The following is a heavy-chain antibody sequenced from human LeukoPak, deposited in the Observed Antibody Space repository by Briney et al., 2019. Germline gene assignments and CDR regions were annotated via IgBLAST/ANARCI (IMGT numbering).Heavy chain of an antibody. Sequence: GGSLRLSCAASGFTVSSNYMSWVRQAPGKGLEWVSVIYSGGSTYYADSVTGRFTISRDNSKNMLYLQMDSLRAEDTAVYYCAKDAPADYDFWSGYFTYYFDYWGQGTLVTVSS. CDR3: AKDAPADYDFWSGYFTYYFDY. J-gene: IGHJ4*02. CDR1: GFTVSSNY. D-gene: IGHD3-3*01. V-gene: IGHV3-53*01. CDR2: IYSGGST.